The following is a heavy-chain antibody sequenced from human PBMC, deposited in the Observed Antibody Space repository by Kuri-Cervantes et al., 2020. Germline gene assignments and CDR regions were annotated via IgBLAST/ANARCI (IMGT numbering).Heavy chain of an antibody. CDR2: ISYDGSNK. Sequence: GESLKISCAASGFTFSSYAMSWVRQAPGKGLEWVAVISYDGSNKYYADSVKGRFTISRDNSKNTLYLQMNSLRAEDTAVYYCAKDIVALLTGPYYYYGMDVWGQGTTVTVSS. D-gene: IGHD1-14*01. CDR3: AKDIVALLTGPYYYYGMDV. CDR1: GFTFSSYA. J-gene: IGHJ6*02. V-gene: IGHV3-30*18.